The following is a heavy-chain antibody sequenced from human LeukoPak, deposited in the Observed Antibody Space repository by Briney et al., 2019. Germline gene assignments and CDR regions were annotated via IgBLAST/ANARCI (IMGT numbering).Heavy chain of an antibody. CDR1: GSSISSYY. J-gene: IGHJ3*02. D-gene: IGHD1-26*01. V-gene: IGHV4-59*08. CDR2: IYYSGST. CDR3: ARSFRVGATEVDAFDI. Sequence: PSETLSLTCTVSGSSISSYYWNWIRQPPGKGLEWIGYIYYSGSTNYNPSLKSRVTISVDTSKNQFSLKLSSVTAADTAVYYCARSFRVGATEVDAFDIWGQGTMVTVSS.